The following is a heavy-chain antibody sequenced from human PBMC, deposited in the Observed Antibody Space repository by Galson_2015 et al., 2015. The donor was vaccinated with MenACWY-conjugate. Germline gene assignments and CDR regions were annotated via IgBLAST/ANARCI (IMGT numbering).Heavy chain of an antibody. Sequence: SGAEVKKPGESLKLSCKGSGYSFTSYWIGWVRQMPGKGLEWMGIIYPGDPDTRYSPSFQGQVTISADKSISTAYLQWSSLKASDTAMYYCATKVEMATIIPYYFDYWGQGTLVTVSS. D-gene: IGHD5-24*01. V-gene: IGHV5-51*01. CDR2: IYPGDPDT. CDR3: ATKVEMATIIPYYFDY. CDR1: GYSFTSYW. J-gene: IGHJ4*02.